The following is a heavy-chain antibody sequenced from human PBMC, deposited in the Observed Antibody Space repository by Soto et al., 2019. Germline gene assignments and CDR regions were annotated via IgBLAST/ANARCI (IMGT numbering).Heavy chain of an antibody. V-gene: IGHV3-33*03. J-gene: IGHJ4*02. CDR1: GFTFSNYG. CDR2: IGYDGRNE. D-gene: IGHD3-22*01. CDR3: ARGDGDYYDGNGYLGRH. Sequence: QVQVVESGGGVVQPGRSLRLSCATSGFTFSNYGMHWVRQAPGKGLEWVAVIGYDGRNEYYADSVKGRLTISRDNAKNTLYLQMNSLRAEDTAVYYCARGDGDYYDGNGYLGRHWGQGTLVTVSS.